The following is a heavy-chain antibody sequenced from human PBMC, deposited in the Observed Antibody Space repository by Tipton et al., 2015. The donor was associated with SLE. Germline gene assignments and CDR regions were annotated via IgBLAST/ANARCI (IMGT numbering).Heavy chain of an antibody. Sequence: TLSLTCTVSGGSISSSSYYWGWIRQPPGKGLEWIGSIYYSGGTYYNPSLKSRVTISVDTSKNQFSLKLSSVTAADTAVYYCARLGAEDAFDIWGQGTMVTVSS. CDR3: ARLGAEDAFDI. CDR1: GGSISSSSYY. CDR2: IYYSGGT. V-gene: IGHV4-39*01. J-gene: IGHJ3*02. D-gene: IGHD3-16*01.